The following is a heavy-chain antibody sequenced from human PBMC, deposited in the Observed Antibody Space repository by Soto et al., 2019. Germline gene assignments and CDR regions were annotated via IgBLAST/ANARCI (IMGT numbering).Heavy chain of an antibody. D-gene: IGHD2-8*02. CDR2: ISGSGAKT. J-gene: IGHJ6*02. CDR3: TRDWTGNTCPCMDV. V-gene: IGHV3-23*01. CDR1: GFTFSTYA. Sequence: PGGSLRLSCTASGFTFSTYAMTWVRQAPGKGLEWVSTISGSGAKTYYADSVRGRFTISRDNSKDTLYLQMNSLTAEDTATYYCTRDWTGNTCPCMDVWGQGTTVTVSS.